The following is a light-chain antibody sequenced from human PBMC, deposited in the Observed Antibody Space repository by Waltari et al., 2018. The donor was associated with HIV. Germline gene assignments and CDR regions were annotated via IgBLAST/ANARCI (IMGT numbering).Light chain of an antibody. CDR3: QQYYSTLWT. CDR2: WAS. V-gene: IGKV4-1*01. Sequence: DIVMTQSPDSLAVSLGERATINCKSSQSVLYSSNNKNYLAWYQQKPGQYPKLLIYWASTRESGVPDRFSGSGSGTDFTLTISSLQAEDVAVYYCQQYYSTLWTFGQGTKVEIK. J-gene: IGKJ1*01. CDR1: QSVLYSSNNKNY.